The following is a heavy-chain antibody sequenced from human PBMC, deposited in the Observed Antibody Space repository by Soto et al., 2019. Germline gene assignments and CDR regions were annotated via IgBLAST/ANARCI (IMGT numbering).Heavy chain of an antibody. CDR3: ARYRRGTGWYYIDY. J-gene: IGHJ4*02. D-gene: IGHD6-19*01. Sequence: SETLSLTCTVSGASISGNYWSWIRQPPGKDLEWIGYIYDSGSTNYSPSLQSRVTMSIDRSKNQFSLALTSVTATHTAVYFCARYRRGTGWYYIDYWGQGILVTVSS. CDR2: IYDSGST. CDR1: GASISGNY. V-gene: IGHV4-59*01.